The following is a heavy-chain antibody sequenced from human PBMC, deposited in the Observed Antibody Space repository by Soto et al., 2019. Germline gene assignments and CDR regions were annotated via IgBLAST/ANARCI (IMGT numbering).Heavy chain of an antibody. Sequence: QVQLQESGPGLMRPSETLSLTCTVSGGSISNYYWSWIRQPPGNGLEWIGYIHSTGSTNYNPSLKSRVFMSLDTSKKQVTRNLNSVTAADTAVYYCARHNGLTSRQYAFDSWGQGTLVTVSS. V-gene: IGHV4-59*08. J-gene: IGHJ4*02. CDR3: ARHNGLTSRQYAFDS. CDR1: GGSISNYY. CDR2: IHSTGST. D-gene: IGHD2-8*01.